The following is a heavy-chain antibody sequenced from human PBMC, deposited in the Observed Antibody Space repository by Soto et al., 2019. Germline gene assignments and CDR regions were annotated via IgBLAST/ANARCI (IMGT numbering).Heavy chain of an antibody. CDR2: IWFDGSNV. D-gene: IGHD3-22*01. J-gene: IGHJ4*02. V-gene: IGHV3-33*01. Sequence: QVQLLESGGGVVQPGRSLRLSCAASGFTFRAYGMHWVRQAPGKGLEWVALIWFDGSNVYYADSVKGRFTISRDNSNNTLFLQMNSLRAEATAVYFCAVAATSYYYDSETKQVRSDSWGQGTLVTVSS. CDR3: AVAATSYYYDSETKQVRSDS. CDR1: GFTFRAYG.